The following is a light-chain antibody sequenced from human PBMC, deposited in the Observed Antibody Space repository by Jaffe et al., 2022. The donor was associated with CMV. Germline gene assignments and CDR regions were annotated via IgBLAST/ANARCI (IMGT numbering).Light chain of an antibody. V-gene: IGLV1-40*01. J-gene: IGLJ1*01. CDR3: QFYAGSLSGRYV. CDR1: SSAIGTHYE. Sequence: QSVLTQPPSVSGAPGQRVTISCTGSSSAIGTHYEVHWYQQLPGTAPKLLIYGDSNRPSGVPDRFSASKSGTSASLAITGLQAEDEADYYCQFYAGSLSGRYVFGTGTRVTVL. CDR2: GDS.